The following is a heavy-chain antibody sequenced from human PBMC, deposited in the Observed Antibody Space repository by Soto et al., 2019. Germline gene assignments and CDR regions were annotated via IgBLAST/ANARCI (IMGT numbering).Heavy chain of an antibody. CDR1: GFTFSTYW. CDR2: IKHDGSEK. D-gene: IGHD6-13*01. CDR3: ARFDGYSSSWSFDY. J-gene: IGHJ4*02. V-gene: IGHV3-7*01. Sequence: ESGGGLVQPGGSLRLSCAASGFTFSTYWMSWVRQAPGKGLEWVANIKHDGSEKYYVDSVKGRFTISRDNGKNSLYLQMDSLRPEDTAVYFCARFDGYSSSWSFDYWGQGTLVTVSS.